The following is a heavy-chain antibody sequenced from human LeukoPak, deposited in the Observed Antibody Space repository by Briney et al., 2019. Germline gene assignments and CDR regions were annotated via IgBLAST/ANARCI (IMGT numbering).Heavy chain of an antibody. D-gene: IGHD6-19*01. CDR3: ARKRGYSSGRLTG. Sequence: PGGSLRLSCAASGFTFSSYSMNWVRQAPGKGLEWVSYISSSSSTIYYADSVKGRFTISRDNAKNSLYLQMNSLRAEDTAVYYCARKRGYSSGRLTGWGQGTLVTVSS. CDR1: GFTFSSYS. J-gene: IGHJ4*02. CDR2: ISSSSSTI. V-gene: IGHV3-48*04.